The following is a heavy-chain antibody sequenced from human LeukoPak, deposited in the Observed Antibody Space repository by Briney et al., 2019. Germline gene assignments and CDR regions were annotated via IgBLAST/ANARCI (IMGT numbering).Heavy chain of an antibody. CDR3: ARHGVGAGLAAAYI. CDR1: GYNFSNYG. V-gene: IGHV5-51*01. CDR2: IDPGDSHA. J-gene: IGHJ4*02. Sequence: GESLKISCKGSGYNFSNYGIGWVRQLPGKGLEWMGLIDPGDSHAIYSPSFQGQVTISADKSISAAYLQWSSLKASDTAMYYCARHGVGAGLAAAYIWGQGTLLTVSS. D-gene: IGHD6-13*01.